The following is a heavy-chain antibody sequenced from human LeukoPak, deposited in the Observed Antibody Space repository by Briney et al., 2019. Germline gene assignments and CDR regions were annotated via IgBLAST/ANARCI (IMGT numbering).Heavy chain of an antibody. CDR1: GFIFSSYA. V-gene: IGHV3-21*01. CDR3: ARESYDYYYMDV. CDR2: ISSSSSYI. Sequence: GGSLRLSCAVSGFIFSSYAMNWVRQAPGKGLEWVSSISSSSSYIYYADSVKGRFTISRDNAKNSLYLQMNSLRAEDTAVYYCARESYDYYYMDVWGKGTTVTVSS. D-gene: IGHD2-8*01. J-gene: IGHJ6*03.